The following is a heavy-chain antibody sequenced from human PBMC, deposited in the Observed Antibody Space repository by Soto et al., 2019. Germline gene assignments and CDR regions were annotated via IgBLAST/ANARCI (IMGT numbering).Heavy chain of an antibody. J-gene: IGHJ3*02. CDR3: ARADRRWLQTDAFDI. Sequence: VKVSCKASGGTFSSYAISWVRQAPGQGLEWMGGIIPIFGTANYAQKFQGRVTITADESTSTAYMELSSLRSEDTAVYYCARADRRWLQTDAFDIWGQGTMVTVSS. CDR2: IIPIFGTA. V-gene: IGHV1-69*01. CDR1: GGTFSSYA. D-gene: IGHD5-12*01.